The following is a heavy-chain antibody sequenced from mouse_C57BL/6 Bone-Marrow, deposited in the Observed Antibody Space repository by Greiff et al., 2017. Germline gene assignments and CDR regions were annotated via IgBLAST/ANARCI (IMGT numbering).Heavy chain of an antibody. CDR3: TNYYGSNWYFDV. CDR1: GFNIKDDY. D-gene: IGHD1-1*01. CDR2: IDPENGDS. J-gene: IGHJ1*03. V-gene: IGHV14-4*01. Sequence: EVQLQQSGAELVRPGASVKLSCTASGFNIKDDYMHWVKQRPEQGLEWIGWIDPENGDSAYASKFQGKATITADTSSNPAYLQLSSLTSEDTAVYYCTNYYGSNWYFDVWGTGTTVTVSS.